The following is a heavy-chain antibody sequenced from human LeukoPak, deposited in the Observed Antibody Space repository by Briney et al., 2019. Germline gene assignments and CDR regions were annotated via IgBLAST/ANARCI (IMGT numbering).Heavy chain of an antibody. J-gene: IGHJ4*02. CDR1: GYTFTGYY. Sequence: ASVKVSCKASGYTFTGYYMHWVRQAPGQGLEWMGQINPNSGGTNYAQKFQGRVTMTRDTSISTAYMELSRLRSDDTAVYYCARETSSGWYYYFDYWGQGTLVTVSS. CDR2: INPNSGGT. CDR3: ARETSSGWYYYFDY. V-gene: IGHV1-2*06. D-gene: IGHD6-19*01.